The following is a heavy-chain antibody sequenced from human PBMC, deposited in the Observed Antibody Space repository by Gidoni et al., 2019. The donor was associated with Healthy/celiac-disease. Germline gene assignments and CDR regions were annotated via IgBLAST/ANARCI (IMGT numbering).Heavy chain of an antibody. CDR3: ARESLNYFDY. CDR2: ISYDGSNK. J-gene: IGHJ4*02. V-gene: IGHV3-30*04. CDR1: GFTFSSYA. Sequence: QVQLVASGGGVVQPGRSLRLSCPASGFTFSSYAMHWVRQAPGKGLEWVAVISYDGSNKYYADSVKGRFTISRDNSKNTLYLQMNSLRAEDTAVYYCARESLNYFDYWGQGTLVTVSS. D-gene: IGHD3-10*01.